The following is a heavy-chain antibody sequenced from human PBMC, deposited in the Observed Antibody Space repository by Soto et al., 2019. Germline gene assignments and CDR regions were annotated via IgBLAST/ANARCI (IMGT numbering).Heavy chain of an antibody. CDR3: AKDRYSGSYADAFDI. CDR2: ISWNSGNI. V-gene: IGHV3-9*01. CDR1: GFTFGDYA. Sequence: EVQLVESGGGLVQPGRSLRLSCAASGFTFGDYAMHWVRQAPGKGLERVSGISWNSGNIGYANSVKGRFTISRDNAKNSLYLQMNSLRGEDTALYYCAKDRYSGSYADAFDIWGQGTMVTVSS. J-gene: IGHJ3*02. D-gene: IGHD1-26*01.